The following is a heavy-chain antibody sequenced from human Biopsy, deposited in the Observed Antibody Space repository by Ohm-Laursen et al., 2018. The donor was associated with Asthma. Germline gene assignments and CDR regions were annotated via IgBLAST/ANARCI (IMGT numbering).Heavy chain of an antibody. Sequence: SSVKVSCKSLGGTFNTYVIGWVRQAPGPGLEWMGGITSVLGTTTYPQKFQDRVTITADDSTSTVYMELSSLRSEDTAVYYCARKAGSCISRTCYSLDFWGQGTLVTVTS. CDR1: GGTFNTYV. J-gene: IGHJ4*02. D-gene: IGHD2-2*01. V-gene: IGHV1-69*01. CDR3: ARKAGSCISRTCYSLDF. CDR2: ITSVLGTT.